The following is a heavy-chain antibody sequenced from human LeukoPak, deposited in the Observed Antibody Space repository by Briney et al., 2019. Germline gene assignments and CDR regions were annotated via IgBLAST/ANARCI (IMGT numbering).Heavy chain of an antibody. CDR1: GFTFSSHS. CDR2: ISSSSSYI. CDR3: VSEGSSDFYY. Sequence: GGSLRLSCAASGFTFSSHSINWVCQAPGKGLEWVSSISSSSSYIYYADSVKGRFTISRDNAKNSLYLQMNSLRAEDTAVYYCVSEGSSDFYYWGQGTLVTVSS. V-gene: IGHV3-21*01. J-gene: IGHJ4*02. D-gene: IGHD1-26*01.